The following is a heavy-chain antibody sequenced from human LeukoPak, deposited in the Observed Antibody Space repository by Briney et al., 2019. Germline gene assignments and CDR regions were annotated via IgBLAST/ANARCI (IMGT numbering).Heavy chain of an antibody. CDR3: ARDSPPNYYDSSGYFIDY. V-gene: IGHV3-21*01. CDR1: GLTFRTYS. J-gene: IGHJ4*02. D-gene: IGHD3-22*01. Sequence: GGSLRLSCEDSGLTFRTYSLNWVRQAPGKGLEWVSSISSGSTYIYYADSVKGRFTISRDNAKNSLYLQMNSLRGEDTAVYYCARDSPPNYYDSSGYFIDYWGQGTLVTVSS. CDR2: ISSGSTYI.